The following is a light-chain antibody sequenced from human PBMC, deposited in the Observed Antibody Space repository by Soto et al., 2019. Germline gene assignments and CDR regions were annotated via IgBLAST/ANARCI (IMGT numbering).Light chain of an antibody. CDR3: QQYNSYQYT. Sequence: DIQMTQSPSTLSASVGDRVTITCRASQSISSWLAWYQQKPGKAPKLLIYKASSLEGGIPSRFSGSGSETEFTLTISRLQPEDFATYYCQQYNSYQYTFCQGTKLEIK. V-gene: IGKV1-5*03. CDR2: KAS. J-gene: IGKJ2*01. CDR1: QSISSW.